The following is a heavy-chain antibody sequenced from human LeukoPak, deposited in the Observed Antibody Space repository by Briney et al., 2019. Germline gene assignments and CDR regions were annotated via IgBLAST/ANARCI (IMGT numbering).Heavy chain of an antibody. CDR3: ARSRVRGALADF. J-gene: IGHJ4*02. Sequence: PSETLSLTCTVSGDSISSYYWNWIRQPAGKGLEWIGRIYITEGTNYNPSLKSRVTMSVDTSKNQFSLKVNSVTAADTAVYYCARSRVRGALADFWGQGTLVTVSS. V-gene: IGHV4-4*07. CDR1: GDSISSYY. D-gene: IGHD3-10*01. CDR2: IYITEGT.